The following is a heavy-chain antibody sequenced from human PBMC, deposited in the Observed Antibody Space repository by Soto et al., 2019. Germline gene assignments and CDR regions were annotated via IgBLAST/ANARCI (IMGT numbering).Heavy chain of an antibody. J-gene: IGHJ4*02. CDR2: ISYDGSNK. V-gene: IGHV3-30-3*01. CDR3: ARSDGVSYYY. Sequence: GGSLRLSCAASGFTFSSYAMHWVRQAPGKGLEWVAVISYDGSNKYYADSVKGRFTISRDNSKNTLYLQMNSLRAEDTAVYYCARSDGVSYYYWGQGTLVTVSS. CDR1: GFTFSSYA. D-gene: IGHD1-26*01.